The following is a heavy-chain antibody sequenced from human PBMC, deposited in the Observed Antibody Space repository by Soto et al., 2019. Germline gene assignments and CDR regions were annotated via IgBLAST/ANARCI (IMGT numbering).Heavy chain of an antibody. CDR2: IYYSGST. D-gene: IGHD1-26*01. CDR1: GDSMSLYY. CDR3: ARVGAASRNYYYYGVDV. Sequence: QVQLQESGPGLVRPSETLSLTCSVSGDSMSLYYWAWIRQRPGTGLEWVGYIYYSGSTHYNPSLKSRATISLDTSKKQFFLRLNSVTAADTAMYYCARVGAASRNYYYYGVDVWAKGPRSPSP. V-gene: IGHV4-59*01. J-gene: IGHJ6*02.